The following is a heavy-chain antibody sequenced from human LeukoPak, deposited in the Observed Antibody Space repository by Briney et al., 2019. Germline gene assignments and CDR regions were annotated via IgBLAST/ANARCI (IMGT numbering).Heavy chain of an antibody. CDR3: ASSSPYSGSLFDY. V-gene: IGHV4-4*07. D-gene: IGHD1-26*01. CDR2: IYTSGST. CDR1: GGSISSYY. Sequence: SETLSLTCTVSGGSISSYYWSWIRQPAGKGLEWIGRIYTSGSTNYNPSLKSRVTLSVDTSKNQFSLRLSSVTAAATAVYYCASSSPYSGSLFDYWGQGTLVTVSS. J-gene: IGHJ4*02.